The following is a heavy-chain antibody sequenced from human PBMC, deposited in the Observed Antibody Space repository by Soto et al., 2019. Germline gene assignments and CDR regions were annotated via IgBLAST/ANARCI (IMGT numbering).Heavy chain of an antibody. V-gene: IGHV3-30*18. CDR3: AKDIGIGESYYVGYY. J-gene: IGHJ4*02. CDR2: ISNDGSSG. D-gene: IGHD1-26*01. Sequence: GGSLRLSCAASGFSFSTYGMHWVRQAPGKGLEWVAVISNDGSSGYYVDSVKGRFTISRDNSKSTVNLQMDSLRAEDTAVYYCAKDIGIGESYYVGYYWGQRTLVTVSS. CDR1: GFSFSTYG.